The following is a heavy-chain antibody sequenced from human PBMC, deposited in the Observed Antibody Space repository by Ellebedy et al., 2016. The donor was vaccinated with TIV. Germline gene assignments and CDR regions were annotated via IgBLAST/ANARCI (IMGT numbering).Heavy chain of an antibody. J-gene: IGHJ6*02. CDR3: ARDLLLAVAGHYYYGMDV. Sequence: GGSLRLXXAASGFTFSNYAMHWVRQAPGKGLEWVAVISYDGSNKYYADSVKGRFTISRDNAKNSLYLQMNSLRDEDTAVYYCARDLLLAVAGHYYYGMDVWGQGTTVTVSS. CDR1: GFTFSNYA. D-gene: IGHD6-19*01. V-gene: IGHV3-30*03. CDR2: ISYDGSNK.